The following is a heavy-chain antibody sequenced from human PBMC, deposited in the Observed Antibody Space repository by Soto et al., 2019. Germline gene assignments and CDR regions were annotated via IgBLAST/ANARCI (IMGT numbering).Heavy chain of an antibody. CDR3: ARAGTNMVQFDY. CDR2: IYYSGST. CDR1: GGSINSYF. V-gene: IGHV4-59*01. Sequence: QVQLQESGLGLVRPSETLSLTCTVSGGSINSYFWSWIRQSPGKGLEWIGHIYYSGSTSYSPSLKSRVSISVDTSKNQFSLEVHSVTAADTAVYYCARAGTNMVQFDYWGQGTLVTVSS. J-gene: IGHJ4*02. D-gene: IGHD3-10*01.